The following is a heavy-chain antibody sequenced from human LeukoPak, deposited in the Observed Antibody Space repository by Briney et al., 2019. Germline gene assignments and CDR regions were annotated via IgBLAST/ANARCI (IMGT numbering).Heavy chain of an antibody. J-gene: IGHJ3*02. V-gene: IGHV3-7*05. CDR3: ARDPSAFDI. CDR1: GFTFSDYW. CDR2: IKQDGSEK. Sequence: GGSLRLSCAASGFTFSDYWMSWVRQAPGKGLEWVANIKQDGSEKYYVDSVKGRCTISRDNAKTSLHLQMNSLRAEDTAVYYCARDPSAFDIWGQGTMVTVSS.